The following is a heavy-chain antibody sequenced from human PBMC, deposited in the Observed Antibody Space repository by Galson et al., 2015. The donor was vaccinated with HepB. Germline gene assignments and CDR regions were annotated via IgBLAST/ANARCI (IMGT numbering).Heavy chain of an antibody. CDR1: GFTFNSYA. CDR2: VRGTGANT. CDR3: AKNKGDSVVDWFDP. V-gene: IGHV3-23*01. Sequence: SLRLSCAASGFTFNSYAMSWVRQAPGKGLEWVSAVRGTGANTWYADSVKGRFTISRDNSKNTMYLQMNSLGAEDTAVYYCAKNKGDSVVDWFDPWGQGTLVTVSS. D-gene: IGHD2-15*01. J-gene: IGHJ5*02.